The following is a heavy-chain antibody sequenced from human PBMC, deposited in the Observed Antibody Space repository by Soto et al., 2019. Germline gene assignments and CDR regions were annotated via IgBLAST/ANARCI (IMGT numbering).Heavy chain of an antibody. V-gene: IGHV1-58*01. CDR3: AADPLQDSSSWPLFDP. CDR1: GFTFTSSA. Sequence: SVKVSCKASGFTFTSSAVQWVRQARGQRLEWIGWIVVGSGNTNYAQKFQERVTITRDMSTSTAYMELSSLRSEDTAVYYCAADPLQDSSSWPLFDPWGQGTLVTVSS. CDR2: IVVGSGNT. D-gene: IGHD6-13*01. J-gene: IGHJ5*02.